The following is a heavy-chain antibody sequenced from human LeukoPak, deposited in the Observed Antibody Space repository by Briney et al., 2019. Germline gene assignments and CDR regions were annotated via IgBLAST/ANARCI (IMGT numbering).Heavy chain of an antibody. CDR3: VKPPLVRGVISFDY. J-gene: IGHJ4*02. CDR2: ISSNGGNT. D-gene: IGHD3-10*01. Sequence: GGSLRPSCSAAGFTFSSYAMHWVRQAPGKGLEYVSAISSNGGNTKYADSVKGRFTISRDSSKNTLYLQMSSLRAEDTAVYYCVKPPLVRGVISFDYWGQGTLVTVSS. V-gene: IGHV3-64D*06. CDR1: GFTFSSYA.